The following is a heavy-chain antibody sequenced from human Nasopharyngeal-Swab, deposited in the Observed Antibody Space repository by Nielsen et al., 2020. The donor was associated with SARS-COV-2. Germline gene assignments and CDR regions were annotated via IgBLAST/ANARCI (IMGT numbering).Heavy chain of an antibody. V-gene: IGHV3-33*08. J-gene: IGHJ6*03. CDR2: IWYDGSNK. Sequence: GESLNISCAASGFTFSSYGMHWVRQAPGKGLEWVAVIWYDGSNKYYADSVKGRFTISRDNSKNTLYLQMNSLRAEDTAVYYCARGEHVDIVAHYMDVWGKGTTVTVSS. CDR3: ARGEHVDIVAHYMDV. CDR1: GFTFSSYG. D-gene: IGHD5-12*01.